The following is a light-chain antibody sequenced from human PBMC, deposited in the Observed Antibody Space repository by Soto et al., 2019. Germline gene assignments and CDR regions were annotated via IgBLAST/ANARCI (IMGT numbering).Light chain of an antibody. CDR3: KSYAGSNTYV. J-gene: IGLJ1*01. CDR2: EVV. V-gene: IGLV2-8*01. Sequence: QCALTQPPSASGSPGQSVTISCTGTKNDIGVYDFVSWYQHHPGKAPRLIIYEVVQRPSGVPDRFSGSKSGNTASLTVSGLQAADEADYFCKSYAGSNTYVSGSGTKVTVL. CDR1: KNDIGVYDF.